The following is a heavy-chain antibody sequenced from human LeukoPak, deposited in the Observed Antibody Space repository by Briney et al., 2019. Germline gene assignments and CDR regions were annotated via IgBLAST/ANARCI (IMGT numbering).Heavy chain of an antibody. CDR1: YGSFSGYF. D-gene: IGHD6-6*01. J-gene: IGHJ3*02. CDR2: INHSGNT. V-gene: IGHV4-34*01. Sequence: SETLSLTCGVFYGSFSGYFWSWIRQPPGKGLEWIGEINHSGNTNYNPSLKSRVTISVNTSKDQFSLKLISVTAADTAVYYCARHGLVAARHAFDIWGQGTVVTVSS. CDR3: ARHGLVAARHAFDI.